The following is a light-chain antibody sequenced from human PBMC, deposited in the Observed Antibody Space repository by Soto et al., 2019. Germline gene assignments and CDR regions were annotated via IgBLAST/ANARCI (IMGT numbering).Light chain of an antibody. CDR3: QHYTNSPRT. CDR1: QSVRSN. CDR2: GAS. Sequence: EIVMTQSTATLSVSPGERATLSCRASQSVRSNLAWYQQKPGQAPRLLIYGASTRATGIPARFSGSGSGTDFTLTISSLESEDFAVYYCQHYTNSPRTFGQGTQVEIK. V-gene: IGKV3-15*01. J-gene: IGKJ1*01.